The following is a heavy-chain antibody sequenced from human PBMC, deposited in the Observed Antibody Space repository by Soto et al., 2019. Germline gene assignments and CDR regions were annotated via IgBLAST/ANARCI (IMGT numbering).Heavy chain of an antibody. V-gene: IGHV3-21*01. D-gene: IGHD5-12*01. CDR1: GFTFSRFG. Sequence: EEQLVESGGGMVKVGGSLRLSCAASGFTFSRFGMNWVRQAPGKGLEWVSCISRRSTYIYFADSLRGHITISRDDDKNSLFLQINDVRVEDTAVYYCARVDRISGSSAPWSFDLWGRGTPVAFSS. CDR3: ARVDRISGSSAPWSFDL. CDR2: ISRRSTYI. J-gene: IGHJ2*01.